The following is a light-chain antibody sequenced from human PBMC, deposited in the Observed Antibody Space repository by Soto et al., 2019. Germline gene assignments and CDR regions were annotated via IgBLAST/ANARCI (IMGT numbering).Light chain of an antibody. CDR2: GAS. Sequence: EIVLTQFPGALSLSPGERVTLSCRASQTVSNTYLAWYQQKSGQAPKFLIYGASNMSTGIPDRFSGSVSGTDFTLTISRLEPEDFAVYYCQQYGALPPTFGGGTKVEIK. CDR3: QQYGALPPT. CDR1: QTVSNTY. J-gene: IGKJ4*01. V-gene: IGKV3-20*01.